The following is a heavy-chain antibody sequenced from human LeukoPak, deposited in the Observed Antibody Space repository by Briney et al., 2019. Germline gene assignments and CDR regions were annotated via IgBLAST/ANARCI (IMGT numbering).Heavy chain of an antibody. J-gene: IGHJ3*02. CDR2: IYYSGNT. V-gene: IGHV4-39*01. D-gene: IGHD3-22*01. Sequence: AETLSLTCTVAGGSISSSSYYWGWIHQPPGKGLELSGSIYYSGNTYYNPSLKSRVTISVDTSKNQFYLKLSSVTAADTAVYYCARHLSSGYYYDAFDIWGQGTMVTVSS. CDR3: ARHLSSGYYYDAFDI. CDR1: GGSISSSSYY.